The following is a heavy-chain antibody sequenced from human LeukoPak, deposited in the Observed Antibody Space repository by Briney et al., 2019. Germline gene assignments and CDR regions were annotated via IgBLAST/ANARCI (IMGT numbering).Heavy chain of an antibody. Sequence: SETLSLTCTVSGGSISSSSYYWGWIRQPPGKGLEWIGSIYYSGSTYYNPSLKSRVTISVDTSKNQFSLKLSSVTAADTAVYYCARGIRDGYRKEVFDYWGQGTLVTVSS. CDR3: ARGIRDGYRKEVFDY. V-gene: IGHV4-39*01. D-gene: IGHD5-24*01. CDR2: IYYSGST. J-gene: IGHJ4*02. CDR1: GGSISSSSYY.